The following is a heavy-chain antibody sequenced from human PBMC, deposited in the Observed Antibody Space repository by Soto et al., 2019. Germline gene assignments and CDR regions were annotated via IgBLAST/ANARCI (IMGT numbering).Heavy chain of an antibody. Sequence: PGGSLRLSCAASGFTVSSNYMSWVRQAPGKGLEWVSVIYSGGSTYYADSVKGRFTISRDNSKNTLYLQMNSLRAEDTAVYYCAKLYSSGWYYGPRHVYYFDYWGQGTLVTVSS. V-gene: IGHV3-66*01. D-gene: IGHD6-19*01. CDR1: GFTVSSNY. J-gene: IGHJ4*02. CDR3: AKLYSSGWYYGPRHVYYFDY. CDR2: IYSGGST.